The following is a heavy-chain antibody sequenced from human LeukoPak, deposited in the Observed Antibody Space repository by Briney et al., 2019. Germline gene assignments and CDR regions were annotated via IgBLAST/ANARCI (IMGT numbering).Heavy chain of an antibody. CDR3: ANVYYDILTGRFDY. D-gene: IGHD3-9*01. CDR1: GFTFSSYA. Sequence: PGGSLRLSCAASGFTFSSYAMSWVRQAPGKGLEWVSAISGSGGSTYYADSVKSRFTISRDNSKNTLYPQMNGLRAEDTALYYCANVYYDILTGRFDYWGQGTLVTVSS. J-gene: IGHJ4*02. V-gene: IGHV3-23*01. CDR2: ISGSGGST.